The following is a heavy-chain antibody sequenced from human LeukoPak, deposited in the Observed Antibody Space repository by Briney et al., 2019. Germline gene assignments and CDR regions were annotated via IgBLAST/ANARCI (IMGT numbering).Heavy chain of an antibody. CDR1: GFTFSSYS. Sequence: GGSLRLSCAASGFTFSSYSMNWVRQAPGKGLEWASSISSSSSYIYYADSVKGRFTISRDNAKNSLYLQMNSLRAEDTAVYYCARDLENPYYYDSSGYPMAYWGQGTLVTVSS. D-gene: IGHD3-22*01. V-gene: IGHV3-21*01. J-gene: IGHJ4*02. CDR3: ARDLENPYYYDSSGYPMAY. CDR2: ISSSSSYI.